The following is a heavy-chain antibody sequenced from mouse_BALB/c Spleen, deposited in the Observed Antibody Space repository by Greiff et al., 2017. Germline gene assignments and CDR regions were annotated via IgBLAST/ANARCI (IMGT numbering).Heavy chain of an antibody. CDR3: AREGDDYDGLDY. J-gene: IGHJ2*01. D-gene: IGHD2-4*01. V-gene: IGHV5-6-3*01. CDR2: INSNGGST. CDR1: GFTFSSYG. Sequence: EVQLVESGGGLVQPGGSLKLSCAASGFTFSSYGMSWVRQTPDKRLELVATINSNGGSTYYPDSVKGRFTISRDNAKNTLYLQMSSLKSEDTAMYYCAREGDDYDGLDYWGQGTTLTVSS.